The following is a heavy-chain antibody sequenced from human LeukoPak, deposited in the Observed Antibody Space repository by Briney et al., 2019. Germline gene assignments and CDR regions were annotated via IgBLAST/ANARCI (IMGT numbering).Heavy chain of an antibody. Sequence: GGSLRLSCAASGFTFSSYWMHWVRQAPGKGLVWLSRINSDGSTTTYADSVRGRFIISRDNAKNTLYLQMNSLGAEDTAVYYCARVKVGVWGVFDTWGQGTMVTVSS. J-gene: IGHJ3*02. CDR1: GFTFSSYW. D-gene: IGHD1-26*01. V-gene: IGHV3-74*03. CDR2: INSDGSTT. CDR3: ARVKVGVWGVFDT.